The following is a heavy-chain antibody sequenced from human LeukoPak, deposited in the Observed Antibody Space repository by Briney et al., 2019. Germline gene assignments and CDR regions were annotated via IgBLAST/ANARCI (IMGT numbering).Heavy chain of an antibody. Sequence: PGGSLRLSCAASGFTFSSYAMHWVRQAPGKGLEWVAVISYDGSNKYYADSVKGRFTISRDNSKNTLYLQMNSLRAEDTAVYYCARGLAHRFDYWGQGTLVTVSS. CDR1: GFTFSSYA. CDR2: ISYDGSNK. CDR3: ARGLAHRFDY. J-gene: IGHJ4*02. D-gene: IGHD1-14*01. V-gene: IGHV3-30-3*01.